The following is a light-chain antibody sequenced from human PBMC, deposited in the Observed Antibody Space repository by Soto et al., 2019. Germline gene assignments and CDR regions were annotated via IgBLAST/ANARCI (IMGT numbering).Light chain of an antibody. V-gene: IGKV3D-15*01. CDR3: QQSDNSAWT. CDR2: GAS. J-gene: IGKJ1*01. CDR1: QRVSTN. Sequence: MTQSPATLSVSVGDTATLSCRASQRVSTNLAWHQQKPGQAPRLLIYGASSRTTGIPARFSGSGSGTEFTLTISRLQPEDFAVYYCQQSDNSAWTFGQGTQLDIK.